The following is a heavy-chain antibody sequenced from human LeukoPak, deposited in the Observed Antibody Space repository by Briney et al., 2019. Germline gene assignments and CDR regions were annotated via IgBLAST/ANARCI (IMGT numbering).Heavy chain of an antibody. CDR1: GFTFSSYG. V-gene: IGHV3-30*02. J-gene: IGHJ4*02. D-gene: IGHD3-10*01. CDR3: AKDILKETLITMVRGVIIRRLGFDY. Sequence: GGSLRLSCAASGFTFSSYGMSWVRQAPGKGLEWLAFIRYDGSNKYYADSVKGRFTISRDTSKNTLYLKMNSLRAEDTAVYYCAKDILKETLITMVRGVIIRRLGFDYWGQGTLVTVS. CDR2: IRYDGSNK.